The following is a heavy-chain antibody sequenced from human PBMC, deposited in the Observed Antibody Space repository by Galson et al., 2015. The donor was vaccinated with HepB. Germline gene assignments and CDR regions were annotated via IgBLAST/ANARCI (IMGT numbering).Heavy chain of an antibody. CDR1: GFTFSSYA. J-gene: IGHJ5*02. CDR2: KSGSGTRR. Sequence: SLRLSCAASGFTFSSYAMSWVRQAPGKGLEWVSAKSGSGTRRDYADSVRGRFTISRDKSTNTLSLQMNSLRVEDTAVYYCAKGPSDYVWGSSRNWFDPWGQGTLVTVSS. CDR3: AKGPSDYVWGSSRNWFDP. D-gene: IGHD3-16*02. V-gene: IGHV3-23*01.